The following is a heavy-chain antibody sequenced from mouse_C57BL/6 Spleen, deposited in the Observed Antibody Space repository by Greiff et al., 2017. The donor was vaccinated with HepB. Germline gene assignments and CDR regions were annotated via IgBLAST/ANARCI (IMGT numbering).Heavy chain of an antibody. CDR3: ARQRANYDYASGFAY. J-gene: IGHJ3*01. CDR1: GFTFSSYG. D-gene: IGHD2-4*01. Sequence: EVQLVESGGDLVKPGGSLKLSCAASGFTFSSYGMSWVRQTPDKRLEWVATISSGGSYTYYPDSVKGRFTISRDNAKNTLYLQMSSLKSEDTAMYYCARQRANYDYASGFAYWGQGTLVTVSA. V-gene: IGHV5-6*01. CDR2: ISSGGSYT.